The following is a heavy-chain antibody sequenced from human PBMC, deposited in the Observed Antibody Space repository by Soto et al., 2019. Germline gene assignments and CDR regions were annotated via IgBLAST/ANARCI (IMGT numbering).Heavy chain of an antibody. CDR3: ARPAMVRGGAFDI. Sequence: EVQLVESGGGLVQPGGSLRLSCAASGFTFSSYWMHWVRQAPGKGLVWVSRINSDGSSTSYADSVKGRFTISRDNAKNTLDLQMNSLRAEDTAVSYCARPAMVRGGAFDIWGQGTMVTVSS. J-gene: IGHJ3*02. CDR2: INSDGSST. CDR1: GFTFSSYW. D-gene: IGHD5-18*01. V-gene: IGHV3-74*01.